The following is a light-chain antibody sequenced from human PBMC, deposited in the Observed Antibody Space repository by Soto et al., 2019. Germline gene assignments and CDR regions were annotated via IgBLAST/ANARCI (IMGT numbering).Light chain of an antibody. V-gene: IGKV3-15*01. CDR2: GAS. CDR1: QSVRST. J-gene: IGKJ1*01. Sequence: EIVMTQSPVTLSVSPGERATLSCRASQSVRSTLAWYQQKPGQAPRLLIYGASTRATGIPDRFSGSGSGTEFTLTISSLQSEDFAVYYCQQYDDWPRTFGQGTKVDIK. CDR3: QQYDDWPRT.